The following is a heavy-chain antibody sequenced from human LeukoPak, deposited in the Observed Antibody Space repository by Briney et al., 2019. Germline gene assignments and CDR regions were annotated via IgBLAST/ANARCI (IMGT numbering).Heavy chain of an antibody. D-gene: IGHD3-10*01. CDR1: GGSISSGGYY. V-gene: IGHV4-31*03. Sequence: PSQTLSLTCTVSGGSISSGGYYWSWIRQHPGKGLEWIGYIYYSGSTYYNPSLKSRVTISVDTSKNQFSLKLSSVTAADTAVYYCARGLRLGELSYFDYWGQGTLVTVSS. CDR2: IYYSGST. J-gene: IGHJ4*02. CDR3: ARGLRLGELSYFDY.